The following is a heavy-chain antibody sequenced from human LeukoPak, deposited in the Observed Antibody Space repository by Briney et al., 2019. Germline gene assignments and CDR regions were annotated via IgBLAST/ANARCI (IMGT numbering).Heavy chain of an antibody. CDR1: GLPIADFA. V-gene: IGHV3-43*02. J-gene: IGHJ4*02. CDR3: ARESGKFDY. Sequence: TGGSLRLSCVASGLPIADFAMHWVRQARGTGLEWVSLISGDGVSTFYADSVKGRFSISRDNSKNSLSLEMKSLRTEDTAMYYCARESGKFDYWGQGTLVAVSS. CDR2: ISGDGVST.